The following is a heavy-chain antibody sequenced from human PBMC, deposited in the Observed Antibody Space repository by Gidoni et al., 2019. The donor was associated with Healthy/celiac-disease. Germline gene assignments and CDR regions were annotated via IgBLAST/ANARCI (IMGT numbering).Heavy chain of an antibody. D-gene: IGHD3-3*01. CDR1: GGTFSSYA. CDR2: IIPIFGTA. J-gene: IGHJ6*02. CDR3: ASAPITIFTFPSGYYYYGMDV. Sequence: QVQLVQSGAEVKKPGSSVKVSCKASGGTFSSYAISWVRQAPGQGLEWMGGIIPIFGTANYAQKFQGRVTITADESTSTAYMELSSLRSEDTAVYYCASAPITIFTFPSGYYYYGMDVWGQGTTVTVSS. V-gene: IGHV1-69*01.